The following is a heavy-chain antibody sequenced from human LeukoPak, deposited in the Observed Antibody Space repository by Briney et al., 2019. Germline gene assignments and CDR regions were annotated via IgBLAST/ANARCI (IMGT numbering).Heavy chain of an antibody. CDR2: ISSSVDTS. J-gene: IGHJ4*02. CDR3: ATLTVASTFDY. D-gene: IGHD6-19*01. Sequence: GGSLRLSCAASEFAFSVYEMYWVRQAPGKGLEGVSYISSSVDTSYYAHSVQRRFTISRDNANNSLYLQMDSLRAEDTAVYYCATLTVASTFDYWGQGALVTVSS. V-gene: IGHV3-48*03. CDR1: EFAFSVYE.